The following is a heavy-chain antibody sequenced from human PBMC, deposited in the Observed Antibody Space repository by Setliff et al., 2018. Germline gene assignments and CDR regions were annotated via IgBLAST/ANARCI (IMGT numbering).Heavy chain of an antibody. J-gene: IGHJ4*02. CDR1: GYTFTNYG. Sequence: ASVKVSCKTSGYTFTNYGITWVRQAPGQGLEWMGWINNYSFKTNYPQKFLGRITVTTDTSTGTAYMELRGLTSDDTAVYYCSRLVRYCSKTTCQTASGAELWGQGTLGTAPQ. V-gene: IGHV1-18*01. CDR2: INNYSFKT. D-gene: IGHD2-8*01. CDR3: SRLVRYCSKTTCQTASGAEL.